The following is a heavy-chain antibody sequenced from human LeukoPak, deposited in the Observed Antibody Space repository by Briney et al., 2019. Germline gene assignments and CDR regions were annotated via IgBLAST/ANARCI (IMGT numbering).Heavy chain of an antibody. CDR2: ISYDGSNK. V-gene: IGHV3-30-3*01. J-gene: IGHJ4*02. Sequence: GGSLRLSCAASGFTFGSYAMHWVRQAPGKGLEWVAVISYDGSNKYYADSVKGRFTISRDNSKNTLYLQMNSLRAEDTAVYYCAKDISSIDYWGQGTLVTVSS. CDR3: AKDISSIDY. CDR1: GFTFGSYA. D-gene: IGHD3-3*02.